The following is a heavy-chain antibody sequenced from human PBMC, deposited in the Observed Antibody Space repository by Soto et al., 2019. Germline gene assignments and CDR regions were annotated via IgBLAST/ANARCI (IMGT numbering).Heavy chain of an antibody. Sequence: EVQLVESGGGLAQPGGSLRLSCAASGFIFSDHYMDWVRQAPGKGLEWVGRTRNKANSYTTEYAASVKGRFTISRDESKNSLYMQMNNLKTEDTAVYYCTRVSSGGTTVIDDWGQGTLVTVSS. D-gene: IGHD4-17*01. J-gene: IGHJ4*02. CDR2: TRNKANSYTT. V-gene: IGHV3-72*01. CDR3: TRVSSGGTTVIDD. CDR1: GFIFSDHY.